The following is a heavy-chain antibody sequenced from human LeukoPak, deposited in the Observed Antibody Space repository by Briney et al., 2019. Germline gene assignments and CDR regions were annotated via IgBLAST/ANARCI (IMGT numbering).Heavy chain of an antibody. Sequence: ASVKVSCKASGGTFSSYAISWVRRAPGQGLEWMGRTIPILGIANYAQKFQGRVTITADKSTSTAYMELSSLRSEDTAVYYCARADSSGWTGYGMDVWGQGTTVTVSS. CDR2: TIPILGIA. V-gene: IGHV1-69*04. CDR3: ARADSSGWTGYGMDV. D-gene: IGHD6-19*01. CDR1: GGTFSSYA. J-gene: IGHJ6*02.